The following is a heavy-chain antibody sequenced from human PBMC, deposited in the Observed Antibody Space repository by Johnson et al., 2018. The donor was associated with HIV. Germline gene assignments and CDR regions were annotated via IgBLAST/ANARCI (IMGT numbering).Heavy chain of an antibody. CDR2: ISYDGSNK. D-gene: IGHD3-10*01. V-gene: IGHV3-30-3*01. CDR1: GFTFSSYA. J-gene: IGHJ3*01. Sequence: QVQLVESGGGVVQPGRSLRLSCAASGFTFSSYAMHWVRQAPGKGLEWVAVISYDGSNKYYADSVKGRFTISRDNSKNTLYLQMNSLGAEDTAVYYCASTGSGSDDVFDFRGQGTMVTVSS. CDR3: ASTGSGSDDVFDF.